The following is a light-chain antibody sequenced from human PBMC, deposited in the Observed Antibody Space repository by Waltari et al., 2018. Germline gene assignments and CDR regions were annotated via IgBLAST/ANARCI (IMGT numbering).Light chain of an antibody. J-gene: IGKJ4*01. CDR2: AAS. Sequence: IQLTQSPSFLSASVGDRVTITCRASQGISSSLAWFQQKPGRAPKLLIYAASTLPGGVPSRFSGSGSGTEFTLTIINLQPEDFATYYCQQANSAPLTFGGGTKVEMK. CDR1: QGISSS. V-gene: IGKV1-9*01. CDR3: QQANSAPLT.